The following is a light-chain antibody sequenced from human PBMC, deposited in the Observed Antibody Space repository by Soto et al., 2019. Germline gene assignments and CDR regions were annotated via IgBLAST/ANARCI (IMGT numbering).Light chain of an antibody. CDR2: DAS. CDR3: QQYHNWPLT. J-gene: IGKJ5*01. CDR1: QSVSSN. V-gene: IGKV3-15*01. Sequence: EIVLTQSPATVSVSPGESATLSCRASQSVSSNLAWHQQKPGQAPRILIHDASTRATGISARFSGSGSGTEFTLTISSLQSEDFAVYYCQQYHNWPLTFGQGTRLEIK.